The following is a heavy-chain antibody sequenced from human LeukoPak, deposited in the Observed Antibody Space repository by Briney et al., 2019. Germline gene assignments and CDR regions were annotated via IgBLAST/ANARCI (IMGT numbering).Heavy chain of an antibody. D-gene: IGHD3-9*01. J-gene: IGHJ4*02. V-gene: IGHV5-51*01. CDR1: GYSFTNYW. CDR2: IYPGDSDT. Sequence: GESLKISRKGSGYSFTNYWIGWVRQMPGKGLEWMGIIYPGDSDTRYSPSFRGQVTISADKSISTAYLQWSSLKASDTAMYYCAREGNYNVLTGYYHYFDCWGQGTLVTVSS. CDR3: AREGNYNVLTGYYHYFDC.